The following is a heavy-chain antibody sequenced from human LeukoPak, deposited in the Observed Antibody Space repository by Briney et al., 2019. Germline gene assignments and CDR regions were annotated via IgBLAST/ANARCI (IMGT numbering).Heavy chain of an antibody. V-gene: IGHV3-7*01. D-gene: IGHD1-26*01. CDR1: GFTFSSYN. Sequence: GGSLRLSCAASGFTFSSYNMNWVRQAPGKGLEWVANIKQDGSEKYYVDSVKGRFTISRDNAKNSLYLQMNRLRAEDTAVYYCARDQTKWEPLRRRDYYYMDVWGKGTTVTVSS. J-gene: IGHJ6*03. CDR2: IKQDGSEK. CDR3: ARDQTKWEPLRRRDYYYMDV.